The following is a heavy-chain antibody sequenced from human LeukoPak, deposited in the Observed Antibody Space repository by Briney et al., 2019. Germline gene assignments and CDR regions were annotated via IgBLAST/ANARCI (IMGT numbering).Heavy chain of an antibody. Sequence: SVKASCKASGGTFSSYAISWVRQAPGRGLEWMGGIIPIFGTANYAQKFQGRVTITADESTSTAYMELSSLRSEDTAVYYCARGVAAAGINWFDPWGQGTLVTVSS. J-gene: IGHJ5*02. D-gene: IGHD6-13*01. V-gene: IGHV1-69*01. CDR3: ARGVAAAGINWFDP. CDR1: GGTFSSYA. CDR2: IIPIFGTA.